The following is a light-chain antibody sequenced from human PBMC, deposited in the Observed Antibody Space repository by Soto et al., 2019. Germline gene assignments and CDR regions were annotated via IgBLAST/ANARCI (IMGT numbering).Light chain of an antibody. CDR2: EVS. J-gene: IGLJ3*02. V-gene: IGLV2-14*01. CDR1: SSDVGGYNY. CDR3: SSYTSSSTRV. Sequence: QSVLTQPASVSGSPGQSITISCTGTSSDVGGYNYVSWYQQHPGKAPKLMIYEVSNRPSGVSNRFSGSKSGNTASLTISGLQAEDEADYYFSSYTSSSTRVFGGGTKL.